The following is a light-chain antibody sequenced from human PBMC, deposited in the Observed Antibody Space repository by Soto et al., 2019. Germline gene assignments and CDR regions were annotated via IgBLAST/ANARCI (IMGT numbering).Light chain of an antibody. CDR1: QGISSY. CDR2: AAS. CDR3: QQYYSYPSIT. Sequence: IQMTQSPSTLPASVGDRVTITCRASQGISSYLAWYQQKPGKAPKLLIYAASTLQSGVPSRFSGSGSGTDFTLTISCLQSEDFATYYCQQYYSYPSITFGQGTRLEIK. V-gene: IGKV1-8*01. J-gene: IGKJ5*01.